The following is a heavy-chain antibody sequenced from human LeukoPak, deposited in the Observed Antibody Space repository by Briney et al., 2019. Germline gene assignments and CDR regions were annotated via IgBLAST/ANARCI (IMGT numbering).Heavy chain of an antibody. Sequence: PGGSLRLSCAASGFTFSSYSMNWVRQAPGKGLEWVSSISSSSSYIYYADSVKGRFTISRDNAKNSLYLQMNSLRAEDTAVYYCARDWALVGYSYGYGWFDPWGQGTLVTVSS. D-gene: IGHD5-18*01. V-gene: IGHV3-21*01. CDR1: GFTFSSYS. CDR2: ISSSSSYI. J-gene: IGHJ5*02. CDR3: ARDWALVGYSYGYGWFDP.